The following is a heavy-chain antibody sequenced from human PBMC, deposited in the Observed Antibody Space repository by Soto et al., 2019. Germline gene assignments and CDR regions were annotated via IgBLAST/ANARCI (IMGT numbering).Heavy chain of an antibody. V-gene: IGHV4-34*01. CDR3: ATYDVGTIIQDY. J-gene: IGHJ4*02. Sequence: SETLSLTCAISGGSSSSHSKSCVRQPPGKGLEWIGEIHHDGSTNYNPSLKSRVTISGDTSKNHFSLELSSVTAADTAVYYCATYDVGTIIQDYWGQGTLVTVSS. CDR1: GGSSSSHS. CDR2: IHHDGST. D-gene: IGHD2-21*02.